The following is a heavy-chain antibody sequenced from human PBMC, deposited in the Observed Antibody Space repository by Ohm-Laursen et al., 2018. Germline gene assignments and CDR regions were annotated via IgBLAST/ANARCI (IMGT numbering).Heavy chain of an antibody. D-gene: IGHD3-3*01. CDR2: IIPIFGTA. J-gene: IGHJ6*02. CDR3: ARRDFWSGYYSSGMDV. CDR1: GGTFSSYA. V-gene: IGHV1-69*01. Sequence: SSVKVSCKASGGTFSSYAISWVRQAPGQGLEWMGGIIPIFGTANYAQKFQGRVTITADESTSTAYMELSSLRSEDTAVYYCARRDFWSGYYSSGMDVWGQGTTVTVSS.